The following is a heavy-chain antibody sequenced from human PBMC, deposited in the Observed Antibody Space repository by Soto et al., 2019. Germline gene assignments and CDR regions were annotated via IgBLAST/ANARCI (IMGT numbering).Heavy chain of an antibody. CDR3: ARDEAAAAQALIDY. V-gene: IGHV3-33*01. CDR1: GFTFSSYG. J-gene: IGHJ4*02. CDR2: IWYDGSNK. Sequence: GGSLRLSCAASGFTFSSYGMHWVRQAPGKGLEWVAVIWYDGSNKYYADSVKGRFTISRDNSKNTLYLQMNSLRAEDTAVYYCARDEAAAAQALIDYWGQGTLVTVSS. D-gene: IGHD6-13*01.